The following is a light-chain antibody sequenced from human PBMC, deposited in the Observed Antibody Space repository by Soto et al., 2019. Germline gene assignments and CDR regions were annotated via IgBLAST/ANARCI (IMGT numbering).Light chain of an antibody. V-gene: IGLV2-14*03. CDR3: SAYSTGSTPVL. CDR1: SSDVGSTFNY. J-gene: IGLJ3*02. CDR2: DVN. Sequence: QSALTQPASVSGSPGQSITISCTGTSSDVGSTFNYDSWYQHHPGKAPRLIMSDVNHRPSGVSDRFSGSKSGNTASLTISGLQAEDEADYFCSAYSTGSTPVLFGGGPSSPS.